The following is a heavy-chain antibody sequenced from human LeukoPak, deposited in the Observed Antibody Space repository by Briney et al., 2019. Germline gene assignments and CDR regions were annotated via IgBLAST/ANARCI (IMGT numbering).Heavy chain of an antibody. CDR3: ARGPRRTTVTTFDY. CDR1: GGSFSGYY. Sequence: SETLSLTCAVYGGSFSGYYWSWIRQPPGKGLEWIGKINHSGSTNYNPSLKSRVTISVDTSKNQFSLKLSSVTAADTAVYYCARGPRRTTVTTFDYWGQGTLVTVSS. D-gene: IGHD4-17*01. CDR2: INHSGST. V-gene: IGHV4-34*01. J-gene: IGHJ4*02.